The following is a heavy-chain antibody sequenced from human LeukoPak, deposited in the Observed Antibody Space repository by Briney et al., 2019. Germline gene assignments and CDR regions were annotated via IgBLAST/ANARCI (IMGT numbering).Heavy chain of an antibody. D-gene: IGHD2-2*01. CDR2: INPNSGGT. CDR1: GYTFTGYY. J-gene: IGHJ5*02. V-gene: IGHV1-2*02. Sequence: GASVKVSCKASGYTFTGYYMHWVRQAPGQGLEWMGWINPNSGGTNYAQKFQGRVTMTRDTSISTAYMELSRLRSDDTAVYYCAGGWAASVVVPAAIRAWFDPWGQGTLVTVSS. CDR3: AGGWAASVVVPAAIRAWFDP.